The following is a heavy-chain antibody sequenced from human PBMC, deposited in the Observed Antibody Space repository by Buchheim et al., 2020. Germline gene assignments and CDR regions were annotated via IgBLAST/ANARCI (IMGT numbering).Heavy chain of an antibody. Sequence: QVQLQESGPGLVKPSQTLSLTCTVSGGSVSSGDYYWSWIRQPPGKGLEWIGYIYYSGSTYYNPSLKSRVTISVDTSKNQFSLKLSSATAADTAVYYCARSRSLVIYGNVDYFDYWGQGTL. CDR2: IYYSGST. D-gene: IGHD3-10*01. CDR1: GGSVSSGDYY. V-gene: IGHV4-30-4*01. J-gene: IGHJ4*02. CDR3: ARSRSLVIYGNVDYFDY.